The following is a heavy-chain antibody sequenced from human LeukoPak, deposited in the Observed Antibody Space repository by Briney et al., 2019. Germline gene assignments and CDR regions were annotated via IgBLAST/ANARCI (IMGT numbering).Heavy chain of an antibody. D-gene: IGHD6-19*01. CDR2: TSSSDDGK. Sequence: GGSLRLSCTVSGFSLSSYAMSWVRRAPGKGLEWVSATSSSDDGKYYADSVRGRFTISRDNSRNTMYLQMNSLRAEDAAVYYCAKFIAVAVPDYWGQGTLVTVSS. V-gene: IGHV3-23*01. CDR3: AKFIAVAVPDY. J-gene: IGHJ4*02. CDR1: GFSLSSYA.